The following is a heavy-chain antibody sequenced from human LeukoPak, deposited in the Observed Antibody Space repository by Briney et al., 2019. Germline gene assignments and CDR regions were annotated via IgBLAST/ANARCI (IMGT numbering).Heavy chain of an antibody. CDR3: ARAIGSLVYSSSWSFDY. J-gene: IGHJ4*02. D-gene: IGHD6-13*01. V-gene: IGHV4-61*02. Sequence: SETLSLTCTVSGGSISSGSYYWSWIRQPAGRGLEWIGRINSGGSTNYIPSLKSRVTMSVDTSKNQFSLKMTSVTAADTAVYYCARAIGSLVYSSSWSFDYWGQGTLVIVSS. CDR2: INSGGST. CDR1: GGSISSGSYY.